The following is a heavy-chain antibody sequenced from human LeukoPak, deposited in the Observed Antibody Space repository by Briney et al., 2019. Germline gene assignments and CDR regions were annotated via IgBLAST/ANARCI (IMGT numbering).Heavy chain of an antibody. V-gene: IGHV3-11*01. J-gene: IGHJ4*02. D-gene: IGHD3-22*01. CDR3: ASGADITMIVVGGDY. CDR2: ISSSGSTI. CDR1: GFTFSDYY. Sequence: GGSLRLSCAASGFTFSDYYMSWIRQAPGKGLEWVSYISSSGSTIYYADSVKGRFTISRDNAKNSLYLQMNSLRAEDTAVYYCASGADITMIVVGGDYWGQGTLVTVSS.